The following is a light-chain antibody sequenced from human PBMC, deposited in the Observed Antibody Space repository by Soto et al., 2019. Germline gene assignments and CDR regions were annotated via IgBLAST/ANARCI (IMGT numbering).Light chain of an antibody. J-gene: IGLJ1*01. CDR1: SSDVGAYDY. V-gene: IGLV2-14*03. Sequence: QPVLTQPASVSGSPGRSITISCTGTSSDVGAYDYVSWYQQHPDKAPKLMIYEVSNRPSGVSNRFSGSKSVNTATLTISGLQADDEADYYCSSYTSSSTRVFGTGTKVTVL. CDR2: EVS. CDR3: SSYTSSSTRV.